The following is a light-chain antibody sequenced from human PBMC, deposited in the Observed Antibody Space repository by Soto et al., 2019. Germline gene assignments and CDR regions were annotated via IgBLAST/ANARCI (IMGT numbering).Light chain of an antibody. CDR2: KAS. CDR3: YHYNSYSRT. V-gene: IGKV1-5*03. Sequence: DIPMTQSPSTLSASVGDGVTITCRASQSISSRLAWYQQKPGKAPKLLIFKASSLEIGVPSRFSGSGSGTHFTLTIISLQPDDFATYYCYHYNSYSRTFGQGTKVEIK. J-gene: IGKJ1*01. CDR1: QSISSR.